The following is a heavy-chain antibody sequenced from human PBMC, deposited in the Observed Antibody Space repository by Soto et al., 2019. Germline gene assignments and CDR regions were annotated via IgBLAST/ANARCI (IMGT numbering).Heavy chain of an antibody. D-gene: IGHD4-4*01. CDR3: AKDRATGLFDN. Sequence: QVQLVESGGGLVQPGRSLRLSCAASGFTFSSYGMHWVRQAPGKGLEWVAVISSDANNQYYADSVKGRFTISRDNSNNTLYLQMNSLRPDDTAGYYCAKDRATGLFDNWAQGTLVTVSS. CDR1: GFTFSSYG. CDR2: ISSDANNQ. J-gene: IGHJ4*02. V-gene: IGHV3-30*18.